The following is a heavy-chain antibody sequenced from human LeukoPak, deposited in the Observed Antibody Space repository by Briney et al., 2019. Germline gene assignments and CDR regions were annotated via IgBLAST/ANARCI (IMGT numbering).Heavy chain of an antibody. CDR3: ASFISGDSDGYPLAGSY. CDR1: GYTFTSYY. D-gene: IGHD5-24*01. J-gene: IGHJ4*02. CDR2: INPSGGST. V-gene: IGHV1-46*03. Sequence: ASVKVSCKASGYTFTSYYMHWVRQAPGPGLEWMGIINPSGGSTSYAQKFQGRVTMTRDTSTSTVYMELSSLRSEDTAVYYCASFISGDSDGYPLAGSYWGQGTLVTVSS.